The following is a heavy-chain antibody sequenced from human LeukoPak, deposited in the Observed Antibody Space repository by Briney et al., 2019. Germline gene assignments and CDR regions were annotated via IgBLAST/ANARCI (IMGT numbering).Heavy chain of an antibody. V-gene: IGHV5-51*01. CDR3: ARLPYCSGGSCPPVYFDS. D-gene: IGHD2-15*01. CDR1: GYSFTSYW. Sequence: PGESLKISCKGSGYSFTSYWIAWVRQMPGKGLEWMGIIYPDDSDTRYSPSFQGQVTISADKSISTAYLQWSSLKASDTAMYYCARLPYCSGGSCPPVYFDSWGQGTLVTVSS. CDR2: IYPDDSDT. J-gene: IGHJ4*02.